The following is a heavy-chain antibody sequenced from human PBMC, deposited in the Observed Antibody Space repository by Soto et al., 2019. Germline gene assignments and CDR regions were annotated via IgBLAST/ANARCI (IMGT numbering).Heavy chain of an antibody. Sequence: QAHLVQSGAEVKKPGASVKVSCQAFGYTFTHYAIHWVRQAPGHSLEWLGWTNAVDGNRKYSESFQGRVTLTTDTSANAVYMELSSLTSEATAMYYCASRSTWGWADHFYAVDVWGQGTTVIVSS. D-gene: IGHD2-2*01. CDR2: TNAVDGNR. CDR3: ASRSTWGWADHFYAVDV. CDR1: GYTFTHYA. V-gene: IGHV1-3*01. J-gene: IGHJ6*02.